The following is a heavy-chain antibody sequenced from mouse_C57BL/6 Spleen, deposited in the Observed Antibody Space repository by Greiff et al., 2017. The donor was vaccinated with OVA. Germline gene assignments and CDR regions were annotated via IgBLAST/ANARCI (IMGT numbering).Heavy chain of an antibody. V-gene: IGHV1-69*01. CDR2: IDPSDSYT. D-gene: IGHD3-2*02. CDR3: ARPAQALYYFDY. J-gene: IGHJ2*01. Sequence: QVQLQQPGAELVMPGASVKLSCKASGYTFTSYWMHWVKQRPGQGLEWIGEIDPSDSYTNYNQKFKGKSTLTVDKSSSTAYMQLSSLTSEDSAVYYCARPAQALYYFDYWGQGTTLTVSS. CDR1: GYTFTSYW.